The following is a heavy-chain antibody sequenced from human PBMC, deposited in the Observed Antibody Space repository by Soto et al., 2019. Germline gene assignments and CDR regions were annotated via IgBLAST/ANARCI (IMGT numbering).Heavy chain of an antibody. CDR2: IIPIFGTA. D-gene: IGHD3-22*01. V-gene: IGHV1-69*13. CDR3: ARDGSGYRSRASPMDV. Sequence: SVKVSCKASGDTFSSYAISWVRQAPGQGLEWMGGIIPIFGTANYAQKFQGRVTITADESTSTAYMELSSLRSEDTAVYYCARDGSGYRSRASPMDVWGQGTTVTVSS. J-gene: IGHJ6*02. CDR1: GDTFSSYA.